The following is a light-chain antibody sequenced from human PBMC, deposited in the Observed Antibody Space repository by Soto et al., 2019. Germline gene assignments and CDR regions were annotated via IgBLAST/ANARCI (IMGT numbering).Light chain of an antibody. CDR2: GAF. Sequence: EIVMTQSPATLSLSPGQRATLSCRASQSVSSKLAWYQQRPGQAPRLLIHGAFTRATGIPARFSGSGSGTEFTLTISTLQSEDFAVYYCQQYNNWPWTFGQGIKVDIK. V-gene: IGKV3-15*01. J-gene: IGKJ1*01. CDR1: QSVSSK. CDR3: QQYNNWPWT.